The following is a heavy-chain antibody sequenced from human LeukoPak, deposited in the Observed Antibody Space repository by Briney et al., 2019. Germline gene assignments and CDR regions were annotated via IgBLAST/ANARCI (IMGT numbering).Heavy chain of an antibody. CDR2: IWYDGSNK. CDR1: GFTFSSYG. J-gene: IGHJ4*02. V-gene: IGHV3-33*01. Sequence: PGGSLRLSCAASGFTFSSYGMHWVRQAPGKGLEWVAVIWYDGSNKYYADSAKGRFTISRDNSKNTLYLQMNSLRAEDTAVYYCARSQPGYYDSSGLDYWGQGTLVTVSS. CDR3: ARSQPGYYDSSGLDY. D-gene: IGHD3-22*01.